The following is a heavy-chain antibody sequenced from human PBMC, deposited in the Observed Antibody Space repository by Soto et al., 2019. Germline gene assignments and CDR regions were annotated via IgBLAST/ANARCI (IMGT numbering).Heavy chain of an antibody. J-gene: IGHJ5*02. D-gene: IGHD4-4*01. Sequence: SETLSLTCAVYGGSFSGYYWSWIRQPPGKGLEWIGEINHSGSTNYNPSLKSRVTISVDTSKNQFSLKLSSVTAADTAVYYCASATADSNYNWFDPWGQGTLVTVSS. CDR3: ASATADSNYNWFDP. V-gene: IGHV4-34*01. CDR1: GGSFSGYY. CDR2: INHSGST.